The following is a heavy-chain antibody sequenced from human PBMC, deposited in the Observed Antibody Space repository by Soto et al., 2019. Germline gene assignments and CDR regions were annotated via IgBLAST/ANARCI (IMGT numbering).Heavy chain of an antibody. CDR2: IMAIFRTP. V-gene: IGHV1-69*12. Sequence: QVQLEQSGAEVKKPGSSVKLSCKASGGTFRNSAISWVRQAPGQGLEWMGGIMAIFRTPDYAQKFKGRVTITADESTNTAYMELSGLRSDDTAVYYCARDNDRPQLGGNYYYILDVWGHGTTVTVSS. D-gene: IGHD1-1*01. CDR3: ARDNDRPQLGGNYYYILDV. J-gene: IGHJ6*02. CDR1: GGTFRNSA.